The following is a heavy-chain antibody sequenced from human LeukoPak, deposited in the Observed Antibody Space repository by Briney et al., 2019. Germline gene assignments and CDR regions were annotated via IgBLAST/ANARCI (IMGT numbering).Heavy chain of an antibody. CDR2: ISSSSSTI. CDR1: GFTFSSFS. CDR3: VKTMTGYFSDGFDI. D-gene: IGHD3-9*01. V-gene: IGHV3-48*01. J-gene: IGHJ3*02. Sequence: QPGGSLRLSCAASGFTFSSFSMNWVRQAPGKGLEWVSYISSSSSTIYYGDSVKGRFTISRDNSKTTLYLQMNSLRAEDTAVYWCVKTMTGYFSDGFDIWGQGTMVTVSS.